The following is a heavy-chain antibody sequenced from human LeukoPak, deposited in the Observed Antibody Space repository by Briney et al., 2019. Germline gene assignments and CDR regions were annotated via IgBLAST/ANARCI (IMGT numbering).Heavy chain of an antibody. CDR3: ARTDILTGYYFEY. CDR1: GYSFMNYW. J-gene: IGHJ4*02. D-gene: IGHD3-9*01. V-gene: IGHV5-51*01. Sequence: HGESLKISCKASGYSFMNYWIGWVRQMPGKGLEWMGIIYPGDSDTRYSPSFQGQVAISADKSISTAYLQWSSLKASDSAMYYCARTDILTGYYFEYWGQGTLVTVSS. CDR2: IYPGDSDT.